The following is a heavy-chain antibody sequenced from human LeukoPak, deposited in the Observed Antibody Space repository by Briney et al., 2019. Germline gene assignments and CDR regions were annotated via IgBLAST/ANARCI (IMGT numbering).Heavy chain of an antibody. J-gene: IGHJ4*02. Sequence: PSETLSLTCSVSGDSISIYYWSWIRQPPGKGLEWIGYIYNSGSTNYNPSLKSRVTISVDTSKNQFSLKLTSVTAADTAVYYCARDRELGYWSQGTLVTVSS. CDR3: ARDRELGY. V-gene: IGHV4-59*01. D-gene: IGHD3-10*01. CDR1: GDSISIYY. CDR2: IYNSGST.